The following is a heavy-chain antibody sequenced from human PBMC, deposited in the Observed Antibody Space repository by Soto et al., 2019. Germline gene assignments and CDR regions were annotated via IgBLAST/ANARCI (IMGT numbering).Heavy chain of an antibody. V-gene: IGHV3-15*01. D-gene: IGHD2-15*01. Sequence: GGSLRVSCAASGFTFSNAWMSWVRQAAGKGLEWVGRIKSKTDGGTTDYAAPVKGRFTISRDDSKNTLYLQMNSLKTEDTAVYYCTTDPLRLLAARSFEPLGEGNLLTVDS. CDR3: TTDPLRLLAARSFEPLGEGNLLTVDS. J-gene: IGHJ5*01. CDR2: IKSKTDGGTT. CDR1: GFTFSNAW.